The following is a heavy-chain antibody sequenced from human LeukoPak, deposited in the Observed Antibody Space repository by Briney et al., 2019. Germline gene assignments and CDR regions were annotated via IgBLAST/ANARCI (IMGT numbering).Heavy chain of an antibody. Sequence: PGGSLRLSCSASGFTFTNAWMSWVRQAPGKGLEWVANIKQDGSEKYYVDSVKGRFTISRDNAKNSLYLQMNSLRAEDTAVYYCAAHSSSYNYWGQGTLVTVSS. J-gene: IGHJ4*02. D-gene: IGHD6-6*01. CDR2: IKQDGSEK. V-gene: IGHV3-7*01. CDR3: AAHSSSYNY. CDR1: GFTFTNAW.